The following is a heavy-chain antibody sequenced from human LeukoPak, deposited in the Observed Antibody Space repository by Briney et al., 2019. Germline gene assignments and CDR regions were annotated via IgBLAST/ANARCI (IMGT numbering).Heavy chain of an antibody. CDR3: GAGRTAI. J-gene: IGHJ4*02. CDR1: GFTFSTYA. V-gene: IGHV3-23*01. D-gene: IGHD1-14*01. CDR2: IRSSGDST. Sequence: GGSLRLSCSASGFTFSTYAMYWVRQAPGKGLEWVSGIRSSGDSTYYADSVKGRFTVSRDNSKNMLYLQMNSVRDEDTAVYYCGAGRTAIWGQGTLVTVSP.